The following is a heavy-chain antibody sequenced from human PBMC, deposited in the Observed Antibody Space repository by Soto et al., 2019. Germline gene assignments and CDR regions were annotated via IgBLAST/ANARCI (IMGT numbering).Heavy chain of an antibody. V-gene: IGHV1-69*02. Sequence: QVHLVQSGAEGKKPGSSVKVSCRASGSTFGTYTVSWVRQAPGQGLEWMGRILPYLDITDYAQKFQGRFTIAADKSTTTAYMELNRLRSEDTAVYFCAWDTTYWGQGTLVTVSS. CDR3: AWDTTY. J-gene: IGHJ4*02. CDR2: ILPYLDIT. CDR1: GSTFGTYT. D-gene: IGHD1-1*01.